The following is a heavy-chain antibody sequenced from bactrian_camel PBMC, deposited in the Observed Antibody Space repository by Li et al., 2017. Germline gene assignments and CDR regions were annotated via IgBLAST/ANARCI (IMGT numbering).Heavy chain of an antibody. V-gene: IGHV3S53*01. CDR2: IDDVGST. D-gene: IGHD2*01. Sequence: QLVESGGGSVQPGGSLRLSCTASVGSFYCMAWYRQMPGKEREAVAAIDDVGSTSYANSVKGRFTISRDNAKNTLYLQMNSLRVEDTAVYYCATGLSTATQPPGQGTQVTVS. J-gene: IGHJ4*01. CDR1: VGSFYC.